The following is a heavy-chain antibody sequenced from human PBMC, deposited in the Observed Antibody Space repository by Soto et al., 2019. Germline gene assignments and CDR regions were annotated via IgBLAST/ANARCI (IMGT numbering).Heavy chain of an antibody. CDR1: GYTFTSYA. J-gene: IGHJ4*02. D-gene: IGHD6-19*01. CDR2: INAGNGNT. CDR3: ARRLLSGYSSGCYNYFDY. Sequence: ASLKVSCKASGYTFTSYAMHWVRQAPGQRLEWMGWINAGNGNTKYSQKFQGRVTITRDTSASTAYMELSSLRSEDTAVYYCARRLLSGYSSGCYNYFDYWGQGTLVTVPS. V-gene: IGHV1-3*01.